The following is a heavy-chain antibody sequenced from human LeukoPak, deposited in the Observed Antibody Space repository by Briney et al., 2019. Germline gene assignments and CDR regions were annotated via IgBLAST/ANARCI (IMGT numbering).Heavy chain of an antibody. CDR2: ISRNGGST. CDR1: GFTFSSYA. J-gene: IGHJ4*02. D-gene: IGHD6-19*01. CDR3: AREGAVARMTDY. Sequence: GGSLRLSCAASGFTFSSYAMHWVRQAPGKGLEYVSAISRNGGSTYYANSVKGRFTISRDNSKNTLYLQMGSLRAEDMAVYYCAREGAVARMTDYWGQGTLVTVSS. V-gene: IGHV3-64*01.